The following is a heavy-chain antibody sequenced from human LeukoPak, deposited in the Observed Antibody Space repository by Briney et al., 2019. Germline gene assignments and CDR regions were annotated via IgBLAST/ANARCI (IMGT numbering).Heavy chain of an antibody. J-gene: IGHJ6*03. V-gene: IGHV3-20*04. Sequence: GGSLRLSCAASGFTFSSYWMTWVRQAPGKGLEWVSGISWNGGRTGYADSVKGRFTISRDNAKNSLYLQMNSLRAEDTALYYCARLRFTIFGVVRYYMDVWGKGTTVTVSS. CDR3: ARLRFTIFGVVRYYMDV. CDR1: GFTFSSYW. CDR2: ISWNGGRT. D-gene: IGHD3-3*01.